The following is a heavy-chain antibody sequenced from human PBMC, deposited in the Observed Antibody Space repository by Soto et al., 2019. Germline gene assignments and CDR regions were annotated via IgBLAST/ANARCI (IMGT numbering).Heavy chain of an antibody. Sequence: GGSLRLSCAGSGFNLGDYWMGWFRQAPGKVLEWVANIKQDGSEKYYVDSVKGRFTISRDNPKNTLYLQMNSLRAEDTAVYYCAKEGQYYDILTGRRSYYGMVVWGQGTTVTVSS. CDR3: AKEGQYYDILTGRRSYYGMVV. V-gene: IGHV3-7*01. CDR2: IKQDGSEK. CDR1: GFNLGDYW. D-gene: IGHD3-9*01. J-gene: IGHJ6*02.